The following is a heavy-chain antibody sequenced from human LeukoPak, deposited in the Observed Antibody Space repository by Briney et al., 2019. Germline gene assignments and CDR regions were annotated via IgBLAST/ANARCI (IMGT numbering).Heavy chain of an antibody. V-gene: IGHV3-30*03. D-gene: IGHD5-18*01. Sequence: GGSLRLSCAASGFTFTNYGMHWVRQAPGKGLEWVAGISHDGSNIHYADSVKGRFTISRDTSKNILYLQMSSLRGDDTAAYGTPMVPDFWGQGTLVTVSS. CDR1: GFTFTNYG. J-gene: IGHJ4*02. CDR2: ISHDGSNI. CDR3: PMVPDF.